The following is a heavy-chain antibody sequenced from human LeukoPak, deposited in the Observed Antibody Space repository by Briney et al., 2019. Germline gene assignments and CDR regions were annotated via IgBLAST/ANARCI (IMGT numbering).Heavy chain of an antibody. V-gene: IGHV3-20*01. J-gene: IGHJ5*02. Sequence: PGGTLRLSCAASGFTFSSYGMSWVRQAPGKGLEWVSGINWDGGSTGYADSVKGRFTISRDNAKNFLYLQMNSLRAEDTALYHCARVWADYGSGSYDWFDPWGQGTLVTVSS. CDR2: INWDGGST. CDR1: GFTFSSYG. CDR3: ARVWADYGSGSYDWFDP. D-gene: IGHD3-10*01.